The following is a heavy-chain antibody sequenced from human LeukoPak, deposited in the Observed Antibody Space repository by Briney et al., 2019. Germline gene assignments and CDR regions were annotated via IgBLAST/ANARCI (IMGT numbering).Heavy chain of an antibody. J-gene: IGHJ6*02. CDR1: GFTFSSYA. CDR3: AKDPVVPAAIAVYYYGMDV. CDR2: ISGSGGST. V-gene: IGHV3-23*01. D-gene: IGHD2-2*01. Sequence: PGGSLRLSCAASGFTFSSYAMSWVRQAPGKGLEWVSAISGSGGSTYYADSVKGRFTISRDNSKNTLYLQMNSLRAEDTAVYYCAKDPVVPAAIAVYYYGMDVWGQGTTVTVSS.